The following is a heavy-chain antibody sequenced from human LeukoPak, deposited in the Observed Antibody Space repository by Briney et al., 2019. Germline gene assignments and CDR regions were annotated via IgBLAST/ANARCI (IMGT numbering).Heavy chain of an antibody. Sequence: GGSLRLSCAASGFTFSDHYMTWVRQAPGKGLEWLSYISRSSSYTKYADSVKGRFTISRDNAKNSLYLQMNSLRAEDTAVYYCARRYCSSTSCLLDYWGQGTLVTVSS. J-gene: IGHJ4*02. CDR1: GFTFSDHY. D-gene: IGHD2-2*01. CDR3: ARRYCSSTSCLLDY. V-gene: IGHV3-11*06. CDR2: ISRSSSYT.